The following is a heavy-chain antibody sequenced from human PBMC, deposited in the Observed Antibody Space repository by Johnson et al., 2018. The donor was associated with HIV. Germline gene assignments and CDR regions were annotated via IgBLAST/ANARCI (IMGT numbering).Heavy chain of an antibody. V-gene: IGHV3-66*01. CDR2: IYSGGST. D-gene: IGHD6-19*01. CDR3: ARSLGIAVVGHATAFDI. J-gene: IGHJ3*02. Sequence: VQLVESGGDLVKPGGSLRLSCTVSGFTFTNAWMSWVRQAPGKGLEWVSVIYSGGSTYYADSVKGRFTISRDNAKNSLYLQMNSLRAEGTALYYCARSLGIAVVGHATAFDIWGRGTMVSASS. CDR1: GFTFTNAW.